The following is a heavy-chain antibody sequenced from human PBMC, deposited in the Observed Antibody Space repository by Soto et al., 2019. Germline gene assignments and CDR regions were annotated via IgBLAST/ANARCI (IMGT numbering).Heavy chain of an antibody. J-gene: IGHJ6*02. CDR2: IERDDDEK. Sequence: SGPTLLDPTETLTLTCTFSGFSLTSPGMCVSWIRQPPGKALEWLALIERDDDEKYYSTSLKTRLTISKDTRKNQVVLTMANMDPADTGTYYCARSIRGPRRYNGMDVWGQGPTVTVSS. CDR1: GFSLTSPGMC. CDR3: ARSIRGPRRYNGMDV. V-gene: IGHV2-70*13. D-gene: IGHD1-20*01.